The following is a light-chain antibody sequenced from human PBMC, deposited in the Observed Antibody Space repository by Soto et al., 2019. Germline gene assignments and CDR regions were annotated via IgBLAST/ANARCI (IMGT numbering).Light chain of an antibody. Sequence: EIVLTQSPATLSLSPGERATLSCVASQSVSSSYLAWYQQKPGLAPRLLIYDSSYRATGIPDRFSGSGSGTDFTLTISSLEPEDFAVYYCQQYGSSPQTFGKGSKVEIK. J-gene: IGKJ2*01. CDR2: DSS. CDR1: QSVSSSY. V-gene: IGKV3D-20*01. CDR3: QQYGSSPQT.